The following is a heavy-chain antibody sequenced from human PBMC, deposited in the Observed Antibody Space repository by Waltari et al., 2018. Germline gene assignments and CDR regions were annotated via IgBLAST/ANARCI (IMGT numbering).Heavy chain of an antibody. V-gene: IGHV3-23*01. D-gene: IGHD2-15*01. Sequence: EVQLLESGGGLVQPGGSLRLSCAASGFTFSSYAMSWVRQAPGKGLEWVSASSGSGGSTYYADSVKGRFTIARDNSKNTLYLQMNSLRAEDTAVYYCAKAPGSRVVTTFDYWGQGTLVTVSS. CDR1: GFTFSSYA. CDR2: SSGSGGST. J-gene: IGHJ4*02. CDR3: AKAPGSRVVTTFDY.